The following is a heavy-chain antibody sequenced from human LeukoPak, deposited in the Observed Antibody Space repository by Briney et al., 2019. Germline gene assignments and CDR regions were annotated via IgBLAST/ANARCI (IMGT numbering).Heavy chain of an antibody. Sequence: GGSLRLSCAASGFTFSSYGMNWVRQAPGKGLEWVSFISSSSGDFYCADSMKGRFTISRDNAKNSLYLQMNTLTDEDTAVYYCARVLLGWTENTCDYWGQGTLVTVSS. CDR1: GFTFSSYG. D-gene: IGHD6-19*01. CDR3: ARVLLGWTENTCDY. V-gene: IGHV3-48*02. J-gene: IGHJ4*02. CDR2: ISSSSGDF.